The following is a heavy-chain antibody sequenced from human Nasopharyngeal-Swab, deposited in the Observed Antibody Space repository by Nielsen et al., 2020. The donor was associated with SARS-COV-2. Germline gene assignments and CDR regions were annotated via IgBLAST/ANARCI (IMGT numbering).Heavy chain of an antibody. V-gene: IGHV3-15*01. J-gene: IGHJ4*02. Sequence: GASLKISCAASGFTFSNAWMSWVRQAPGKGLEWVGRIKSRTDGGTTDYAAPVKGRFTISRDDSKNTLYLQMNSLKTEDTAVYYCTTDIVATNFDYWGQGTLVTVSS. CDR1: GFTFSNAW. CDR3: TTDIVATNFDY. CDR2: IKSRTDGGTT. D-gene: IGHD5-12*01.